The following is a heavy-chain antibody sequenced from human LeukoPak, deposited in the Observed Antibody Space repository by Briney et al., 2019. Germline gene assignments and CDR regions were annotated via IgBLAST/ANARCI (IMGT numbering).Heavy chain of an antibody. CDR1: GASISSYY. J-gene: IGHJ4*02. CDR2: IYYSGST. CDR3: ARNAWSGSYRSYYFDY. D-gene: IGHD1-26*01. V-gene: IGHV4-59*08. Sequence: SETLSLTCTVYGASISSYYWSWVRQPPGKGLEGDGYIYYSGSTNYTPSLKRPVTISVDTSKNQFSLKLSSVTAAHTAVYYCARNAWSGSYRSYYFDYCGQGTLVTVSS.